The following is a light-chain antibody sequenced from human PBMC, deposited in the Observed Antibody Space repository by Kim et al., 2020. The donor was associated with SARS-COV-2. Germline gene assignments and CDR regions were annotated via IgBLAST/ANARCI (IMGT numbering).Light chain of an antibody. J-gene: IGLJ3*02. Sequence: SSELTQDPHVSVALGQTVRITCQGVRLRSYYANWYLQKPGQAPIRVLYGKNNRPSGIPDRFSGSSSDDMSSLTIAGTQAEDEADYYCSSWDSSGNLVLFGGGTQLTVL. CDR3: SSWDSSGNLVL. CDR1: RLRSYY. CDR2: GKN. V-gene: IGLV3-19*02.